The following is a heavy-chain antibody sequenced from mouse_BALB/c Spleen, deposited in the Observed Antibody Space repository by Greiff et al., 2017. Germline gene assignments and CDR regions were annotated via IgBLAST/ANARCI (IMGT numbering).Heavy chain of an antibody. Sequence: VQLQQSGAELARPGASVKLSCKASGYTFTDYYINWVKQRTGQGLEWIGEIYPGSGNTYYNEKFKGKATLTADKSSSTAYMQLSSLTSEDSAVYFCARRGFLLRGFDYWGQGTTLTVSS. CDR2: IYPGSGNT. CDR3: ARRGFLLRGFDY. D-gene: IGHD1-1*01. J-gene: IGHJ2*01. CDR1: GYTFTDYY. V-gene: IGHV1-77*01.